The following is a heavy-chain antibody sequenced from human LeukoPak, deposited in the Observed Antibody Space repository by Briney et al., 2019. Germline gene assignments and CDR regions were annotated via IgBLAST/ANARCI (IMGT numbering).Heavy chain of an antibody. CDR3: ARIYYFGDNNWRYFDN. V-gene: IGHV3-33*01. J-gene: IGHJ4*02. CDR2: IWYDGSNK. CDR1: GFTFSSYG. Sequence: GGSLRLSCAASGFTFSSYGMHWVRQAPGKGLEWVAVIWYDGSNKYYADSVKGRFTISRDNSKNTLYLQMNSLRAEDTAIYYCARIYYFGDNNWRYFDNWGQGTLVTVSS. D-gene: IGHD3-10*01.